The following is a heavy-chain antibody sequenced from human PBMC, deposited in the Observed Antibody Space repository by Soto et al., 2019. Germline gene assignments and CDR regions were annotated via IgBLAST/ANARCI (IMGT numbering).Heavy chain of an antibody. CDR3: ARGIATGQLDP. CDR2: INPNNGNT. CDR1: GYTFTRYT. J-gene: IGHJ5*02. V-gene: IGHV1-3*01. Sequence: RASVKISCKASGYTFTRYTINWVRQGPGQRLEWMGWINPNNGNTKSSQKFQNRVIITRDTSASTAYMDLSSLRSEDTAVYYCARGIATGQLDPWGQGTLVTVSS. D-gene: IGHD2-15*01.